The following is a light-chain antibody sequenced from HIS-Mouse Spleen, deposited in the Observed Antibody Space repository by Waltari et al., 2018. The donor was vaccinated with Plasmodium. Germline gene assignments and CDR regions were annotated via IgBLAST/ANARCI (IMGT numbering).Light chain of an antibody. Sequence: EIVMTQSPATLPVSPGERATLSCRASQSVSSNLAWYQQKPGQAPRLLIDGASTRATGIPARFSGSGSGTEFTLTISSLQSEDFAVYYCQQYNNWSFTFGPGTKVDIK. CDR3: QQYNNWSFT. CDR2: GAS. V-gene: IGKV3-15*01. J-gene: IGKJ3*01. CDR1: QSVSSN.